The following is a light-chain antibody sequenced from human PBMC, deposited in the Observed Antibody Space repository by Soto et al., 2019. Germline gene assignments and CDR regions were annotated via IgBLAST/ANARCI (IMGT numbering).Light chain of an antibody. CDR2: EVT. Sequence: QSALTQPASVSGSPGQSITISCTGSDVGSYNLVSWYQQHPGKAPKLMIYEVTKRPSGVSNRFSGSKSGNTASLTISGLQAEDEADYYCGSYAGSNIRYVFGTGTKLTVL. V-gene: IGLV2-23*02. CDR1: DVGSYNL. J-gene: IGLJ1*01. CDR3: GSYAGSNIRYV.